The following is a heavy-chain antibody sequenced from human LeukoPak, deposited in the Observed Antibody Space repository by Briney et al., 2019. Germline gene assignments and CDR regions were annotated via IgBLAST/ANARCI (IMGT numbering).Heavy chain of an antibody. V-gene: IGHV3-43*01. CDR1: GFTFDDYT. CDR3: AKGPGVRLYSSYYYMDV. D-gene: IGHD2-21*01. Sequence: GGSLRLSCAASGFTFDDYTMHWVRQAPGKGLEWVSLISWDGGSTYYADSVKGRFTISRDNSKNSLYLQMNSLRTEDTALYYCAKGPGVRLYSSYYYMDVWGKGTTVTVSS. J-gene: IGHJ6*03. CDR2: ISWDGGST.